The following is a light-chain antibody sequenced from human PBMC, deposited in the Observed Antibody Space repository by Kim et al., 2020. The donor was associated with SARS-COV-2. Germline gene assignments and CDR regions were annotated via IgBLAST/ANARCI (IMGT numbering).Light chain of an antibody. CDR1: SSDVGGYNY. Sequence: GPSITISCTGNSSDVGGYNYVSWYQQHPGKAPKLMIDDVSNRPSGVSNRFSCSKSGNTASLTISGLQAEDEADYYCSSYTSSSTLQFGGGTQLTVL. J-gene: IGLJ3*02. V-gene: IGLV2-14*03. CDR2: DVS. CDR3: SSYTSSSTLQ.